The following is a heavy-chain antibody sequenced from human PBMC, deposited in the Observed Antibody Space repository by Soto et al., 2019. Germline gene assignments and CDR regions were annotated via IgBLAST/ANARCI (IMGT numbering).Heavy chain of an antibody. CDR3: ATGSYSSSWNDAFDI. J-gene: IGHJ3*02. Sequence: ASVKVSCKASGYTFTIYGINWVRQAPGQGLEWMGWISPDNGETIYAQKFQGRVTMTEDTSTDTAYMELSSLRSEDTAVYYCATGSYSSSWNDAFDIWGQGTMVTVSS. V-gene: IGHV1-18*01. CDR2: ISPDNGET. D-gene: IGHD6-13*01. CDR1: GYTFTIYG.